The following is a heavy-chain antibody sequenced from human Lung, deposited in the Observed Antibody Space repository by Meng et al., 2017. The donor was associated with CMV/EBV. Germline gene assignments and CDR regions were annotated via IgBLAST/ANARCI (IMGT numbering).Heavy chain of an antibody. CDR1: GYTFSGFY. D-gene: IGHD6-19*01. J-gene: IGHJ4*02. Sequence: ASVXVSCKASGYTFSGFYIHWVRQAPGQGLEWMGWINPISGGTDYSQKFQGRVTLTRDTSISTAYMELTRLTSDDTAVYFCARDGSVLPIDYSGAGTLVTVSS. V-gene: IGHV1-2*02. CDR2: INPISGGT. CDR3: ARDGSVLPIDY.